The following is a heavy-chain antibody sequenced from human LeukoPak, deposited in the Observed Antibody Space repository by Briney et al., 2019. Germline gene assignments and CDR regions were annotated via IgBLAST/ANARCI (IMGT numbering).Heavy chain of an antibody. D-gene: IGHD2-2*01. CDR2: INPDGRRT. Sequence: PGGSLRLSCAASGFTFSNNWMHWVRQAPGKGLVWVSRINPDGRRTDYADSVKGRFTISRDNAKNTLYLQMNSLRSEDTAVYYCAREVEEVPTAMGVYYYYFMDVWGKGTTVIVSS. V-gene: IGHV3-74*01. CDR3: AREVEEVPTAMGVYYYYFMDV. CDR1: GFTFSNNW. J-gene: IGHJ6*03.